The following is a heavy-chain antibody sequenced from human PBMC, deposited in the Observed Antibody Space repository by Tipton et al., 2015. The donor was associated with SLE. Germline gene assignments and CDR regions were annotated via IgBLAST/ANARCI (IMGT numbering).Heavy chain of an antibody. J-gene: IGHJ6*02. D-gene: IGHD6-13*01. Sequence: SLRLSCAASGFSFSNYAMSWVRQAPGKGLEWVSDISGGGGKTYYADSVKGRFTISRDSSKNTLFLQMNSLRVEDTAVYYCAKGVAAGYSYYYGMDVWGRGTTVTVSS. V-gene: IGHV3-23*01. CDR2: ISGGGGKT. CDR3: AKGVAAGYSYYYGMDV. CDR1: GFSFSNYA.